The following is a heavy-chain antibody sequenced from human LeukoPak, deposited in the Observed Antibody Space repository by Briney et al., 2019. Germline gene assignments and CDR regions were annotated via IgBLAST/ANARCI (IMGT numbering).Heavy chain of an antibody. CDR2: IIPIFGTA. J-gene: IGHJ4*02. D-gene: IGHD3-22*01. CDR3: AREGDSSGYRIDY. V-gene: IGHV1-69*13. CDR1: GYTLTELS. Sequence: ASVKVSCKVSGYTLTELSMHWVRQAPGQGLEWMGGIIPIFGTANYAQKFQGRVTITADESTSTAYMELSSLRSEDTAVYYCAREGDSSGYRIDYWGQGTLVTVSS.